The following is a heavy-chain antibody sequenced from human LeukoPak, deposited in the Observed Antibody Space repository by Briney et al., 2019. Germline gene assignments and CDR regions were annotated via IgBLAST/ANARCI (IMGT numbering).Heavy chain of an antibody. D-gene: IGHD2-15*01. J-gene: IGHJ3*02. CDR3: VRHLSAGRPAFDI. Sequence: SETLSLTCTVSGGSINSYYWSWIRQPPGKGLEWIGYIYYSGSTNYNPSLKSRLTISVDTSNNKFSLKPTSLTAADTAVYYCVRHLSAGRPAFDIWGQGTMVTVSS. V-gene: IGHV4-59*08. CDR2: IYYSGST. CDR1: GGSINSYY.